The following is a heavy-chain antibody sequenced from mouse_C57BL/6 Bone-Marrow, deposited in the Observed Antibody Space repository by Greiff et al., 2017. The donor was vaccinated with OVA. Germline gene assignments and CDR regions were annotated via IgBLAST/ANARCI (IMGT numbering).Heavy chain of an antibody. CDR2: IDPSDSYT. V-gene: IGHV1-69*01. J-gene: IGHJ1*03. Sequence: VQLQQPGAELVMPGASVKLSCKASGYTFTSYWMHWVKQRPGQGLEWIGEIDPSDSYTNYNHKFKGKSTLTVDKSSSTAYMQLSSLTSEDSAVYYCARGDTTVVATEYFDVWGTGTTVTVSS. D-gene: IGHD1-1*01. CDR3: ARGDTTVVATEYFDV. CDR1: GYTFTSYW.